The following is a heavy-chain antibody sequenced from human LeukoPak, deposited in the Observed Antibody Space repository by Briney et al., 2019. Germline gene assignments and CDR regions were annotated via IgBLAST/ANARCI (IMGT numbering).Heavy chain of an antibody. CDR2: IYTSGST. J-gene: IGHJ4*02. V-gene: IGHV4-61*02. Sequence: SETLSLTCTVSGGSISSDSYYWNWIRQPAGKGLEWIGRIYTSGSTNYNPSLKSRVTISVDKSKNQFSLKLSSVTAADTAVYYCARVTTVVSLDYWGQGTLVTVSS. D-gene: IGHD4-23*01. CDR1: GGSISSDSYY. CDR3: ARVTTVVSLDY.